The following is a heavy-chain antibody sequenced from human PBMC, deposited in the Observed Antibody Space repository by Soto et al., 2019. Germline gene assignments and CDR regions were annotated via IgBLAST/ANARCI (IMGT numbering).Heavy chain of an antibody. J-gene: IGHJ6*02. CDR2: IKQDGSEK. CDR1: GFTFSSYA. V-gene: IGHV3-7*01. CDR3: ARVPLTYYYDSSGYYPDGMDV. D-gene: IGHD3-22*01. Sequence: GGSLRLSCAASGFTFSSYAMSWVRQAPGKGLEWVANIKQDGSEKYYVDSVKGRFTISRDNAKNSLYLQMSSLRAEDTAVYYCARVPLTYYYDSSGYYPDGMDVWGQGTTVTVSS.